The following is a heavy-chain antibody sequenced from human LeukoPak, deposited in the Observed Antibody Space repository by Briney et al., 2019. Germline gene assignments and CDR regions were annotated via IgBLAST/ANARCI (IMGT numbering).Heavy chain of an antibody. V-gene: IGHV3-11*04. CDR2: ISSSGSTI. D-gene: IGHD2-2*01. CDR3: ARRAEYQLLSLDY. Sequence: GGSLRLSCAASGFTFSDYYMSWIRQAPGKGLEWVSYISSSGSTIYYADSVKGRFTISRDNAKNSLYQQMNSLRAEDTAVYYCARRAEYQLLSLDYWGQGTLVTVSS. CDR1: GFTFSDYY. J-gene: IGHJ4*02.